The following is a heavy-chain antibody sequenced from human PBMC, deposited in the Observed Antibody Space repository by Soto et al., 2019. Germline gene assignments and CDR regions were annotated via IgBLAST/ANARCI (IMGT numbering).Heavy chain of an antibody. J-gene: IGHJ6*02. CDR3: ARDQATRPYYGMDV. Sequence: EVQLVESGGGLVQPGGSLRLSCAASGFTFSSYEMNWVRQAPGKGLEWVSYISSSGSTIYYADSVKGRFTISRDNAKSSLYLQMNSPKAEDTAVYYCARDQATRPYYGMDVWGQGTTVTVSS. CDR1: GFTFSSYE. D-gene: IGHD6-6*01. V-gene: IGHV3-48*03. CDR2: ISSSGSTI.